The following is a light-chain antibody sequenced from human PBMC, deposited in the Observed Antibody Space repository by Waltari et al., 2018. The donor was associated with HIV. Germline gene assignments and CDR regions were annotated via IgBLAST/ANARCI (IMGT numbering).Light chain of an antibody. Sequence: SYVLTQPPSLSVAPGKTATIACGGTNIGSQNVHWYRQRPGQAPAVVIYYNNERPSGIPYRFSGSNSENTATLTISRVEAGDEADYFCHVWDLGTDRRVFGGGTKVTVL. CDR2: YNN. CDR1: NIGSQN. J-gene: IGLJ3*02. CDR3: HVWDLGTDRRV. V-gene: IGLV3-21*04.